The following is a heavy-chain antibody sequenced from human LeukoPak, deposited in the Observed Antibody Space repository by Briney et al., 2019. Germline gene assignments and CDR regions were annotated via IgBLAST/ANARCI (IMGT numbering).Heavy chain of an antibody. J-gene: IGHJ4*02. CDR2: INHSGST. Sequence: SETLSLTCAVYGGSFSGYYWSWIRQPPGKGLEWIGEINHSGSTNYNPSLKSRDTISVDTSKSQFSLKLSSVTAADTAVYYCARDPKNIAAAGNSFDYWGQGTLVTVSS. D-gene: IGHD6-13*01. V-gene: IGHV4-34*01. CDR1: GGSFSGYY. CDR3: ARDPKNIAAAGNSFDY.